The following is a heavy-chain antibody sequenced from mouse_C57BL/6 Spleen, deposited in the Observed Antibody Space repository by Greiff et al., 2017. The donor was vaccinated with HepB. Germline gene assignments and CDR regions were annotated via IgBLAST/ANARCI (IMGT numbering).Heavy chain of an antibody. CDR1: GYTFTNYW. D-gene: IGHD2-4*01. CDR3: ARSGDYDVAWFAY. Sequence: QVQLQQSGAELVRPGTSVKMSCKASGYTFTNYWIGWAKQRPGHGLEWIGDIYPGGGYTNYNEKFKGKATLTADKSSSTAYMQFSSLTSEDSAIYYCARSGDYDVAWFAYWGQGTLVTVSA. CDR2: IYPGGGYT. V-gene: IGHV1-63*01. J-gene: IGHJ3*01.